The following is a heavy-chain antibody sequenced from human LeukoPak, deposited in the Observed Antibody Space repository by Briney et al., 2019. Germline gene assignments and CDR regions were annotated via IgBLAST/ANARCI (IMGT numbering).Heavy chain of an antibody. CDR2: IYYSGST. V-gene: IGHV4-59*08. CDR3: ARLLVPEQWLVQYWDFDL. D-gene: IGHD6-19*01. CDR1: GGSISSYY. J-gene: IGHJ2*01. Sequence: PSETLSLTCTVSGGSISSYYWSWIRQPPGKGLEWIGYIYYSGSTNYNPSLKSRVSISVDTSKNQCSLKLSSVTAADTAGYYCARLLVPEQWLVQYWDFDLWGRGTLVTVSS.